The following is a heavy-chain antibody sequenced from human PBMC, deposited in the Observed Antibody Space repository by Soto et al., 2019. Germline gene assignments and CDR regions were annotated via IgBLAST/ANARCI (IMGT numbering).Heavy chain of an antibody. Sequence: QVQLVQSGAEVKMPGSSVRVSCKASGGSFSKYGISWVRQAPGQGLEWMGGIIPMFGIGNYAEKFLGRVTINADESTGTRHMELSSLRSEDTAVYFCARGYRENSFYAIDVGGQGTTVTVS. D-gene: IGHD1-26*01. CDR2: IIPMFGIG. CDR3: ARGYRENSFYAIDV. V-gene: IGHV1-69*01. CDR1: GGSFSKYG. J-gene: IGHJ6*02.